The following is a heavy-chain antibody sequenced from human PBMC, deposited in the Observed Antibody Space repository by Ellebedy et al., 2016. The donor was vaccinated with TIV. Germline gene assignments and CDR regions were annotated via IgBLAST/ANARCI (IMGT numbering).Heavy chain of an antibody. CDR1: GFTFSSYS. D-gene: IGHD5-12*01. CDR2: ISSSSSYI. J-gene: IGHJ5*02. Sequence: GESQKISCAASGFTFSSYSMNWVRQAPGKGLEWVSSISSSSSYIYYADSVKGRFTISRDNAKNSLYLQMNSLRAEDTAVYYCARDLGPLGGYESSWGQGTLVTVSS. CDR3: ARDLGPLGGYESS. V-gene: IGHV3-21*01.